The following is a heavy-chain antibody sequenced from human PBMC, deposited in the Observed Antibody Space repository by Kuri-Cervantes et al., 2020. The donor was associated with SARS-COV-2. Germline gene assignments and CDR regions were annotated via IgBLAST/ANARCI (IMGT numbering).Heavy chain of an antibody. V-gene: IGHV4-34*01. CDR2: INHSGST. CDR1: GGSISSHY. CDR3: ARDSRSYYQVLLDHFYYSYMDV. J-gene: IGHJ6*03. D-gene: IGHD1-26*01. Sequence: LRLSCTVSGGSISSHYWSWIRQPPGKGLEWIGEINHSGSTNYNPSLKSRVTISVDTSKNQFSLKLNSVTAADTAVYYCARDSRSYYQVLLDHFYYSYMDVWGKGTTVTVSS.